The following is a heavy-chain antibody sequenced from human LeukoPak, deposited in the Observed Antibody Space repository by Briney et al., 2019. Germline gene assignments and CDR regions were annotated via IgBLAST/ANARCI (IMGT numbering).Heavy chain of an antibody. CDR2: ISSSSSYI. CDR3: ARVELYYDFWSGYLGGYYYYYMDV. CDR1: GFTFSSYS. J-gene: IGHJ6*03. Sequence: PGGSLRLSCAASGFTFSSYSMNWVRQAPGKGLEWVSSISSSSSYIYYADSVKGRFTISRDNAKNSLYLQMNSLRAEDTAVYYCARVELYYDFWSGYLGGYYYYYMDVWGKGATVTVSS. V-gene: IGHV3-21*01. D-gene: IGHD3-3*01.